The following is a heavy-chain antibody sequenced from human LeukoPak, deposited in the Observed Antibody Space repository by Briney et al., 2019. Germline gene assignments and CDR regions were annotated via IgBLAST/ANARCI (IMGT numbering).Heavy chain of an antibody. J-gene: IGHJ4*02. Sequence: GESLKISCKGSGYSFTNYWIGWVRHMPGKVLESMGIIFPGDSDTRYSPSFQGQVTISADKSISTAYLQWSRLKASDTAVYYCVRLVTNHQYYFDYWGQGTLVTVSS. CDR2: IFPGDSDT. D-gene: IGHD1-14*01. CDR3: VRLVTNHQYYFDY. CDR1: GYSFTNYW. V-gene: IGHV5-51*01.